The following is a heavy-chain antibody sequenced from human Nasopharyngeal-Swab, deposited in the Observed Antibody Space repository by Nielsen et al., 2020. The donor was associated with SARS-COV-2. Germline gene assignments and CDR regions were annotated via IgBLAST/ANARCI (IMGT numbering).Heavy chain of an antibody. Sequence: GGLRLSCAASGFTFSAFWMSWVRQAPGRGLEWVANIKEDGNEQYYADSVKGRFTISRDNGKNSLFLEMNSLRAEDTAIYYCFIGHYMDSWGKGTAVIVSS. J-gene: IGHJ6*03. V-gene: IGHV3-7*01. CDR2: IKEDGNEQ. CDR1: GFTFSAFW. CDR3: FIGHYMDS.